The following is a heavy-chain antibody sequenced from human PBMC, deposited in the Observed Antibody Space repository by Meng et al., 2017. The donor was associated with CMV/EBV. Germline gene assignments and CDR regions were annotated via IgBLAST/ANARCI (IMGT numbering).Heavy chain of an antibody. CDR1: GFSFHIYW. V-gene: IGHV3-7*01. D-gene: IGHD2-15*01. CDR3: ARDQPGGYCSGFFYYGMDV. CDR2: IKEDGTEN. J-gene: IGHJ6*02. Sequence: GGSLRLSCEASGFSFHIYWMSWVRQAPGKGLEWVANIKEDGTENHYADSVKGRFTISRDNAKNSLYLQMNSLRAEDTAVYFCARDQPGGYCSGFFYYGMDVWGQGTTVTVSS.